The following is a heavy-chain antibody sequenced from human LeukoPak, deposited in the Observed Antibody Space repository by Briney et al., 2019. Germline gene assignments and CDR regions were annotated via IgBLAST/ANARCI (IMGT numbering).Heavy chain of an antibody. D-gene: IGHD3-10*01. CDR2: IYSGGST. Sequence: QTGGSLRLSCAASGFTFSSYGMHWVRQAPGKGLEWVSVIYSGGSTYYADSVKGRFIISRDNSKNTVYLQMNSLRAEDTAVYYCARVIGVVRADYYFDYWGQGTLVAVSS. J-gene: IGHJ4*02. V-gene: IGHV3-NL1*01. CDR3: ARVIGVVRADYYFDY. CDR1: GFTFSSYG.